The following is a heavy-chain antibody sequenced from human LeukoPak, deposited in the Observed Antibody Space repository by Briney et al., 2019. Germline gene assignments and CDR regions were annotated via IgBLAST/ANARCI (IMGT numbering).Heavy chain of an antibody. J-gene: IGHJ5*02. D-gene: IGHD3-22*01. CDR1: GGSISGYF. Sequence: PSETLSLTCTVSGGSISGYFWSWIRQPPGKGLDWIGFIYYTGSTNYNPSLKSRVTISVDTSKNQFSLNLRSATAADTAVYYCARYTPSGGYPGAFFAPWGQGTLVTVSS. CDR3: ARYTPSGGYPGAFFAP. V-gene: IGHV4-59*08. CDR2: IYYTGST.